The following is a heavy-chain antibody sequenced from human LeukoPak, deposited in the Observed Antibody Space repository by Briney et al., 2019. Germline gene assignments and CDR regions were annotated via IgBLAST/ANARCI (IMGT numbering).Heavy chain of an antibody. Sequence: GESLKISCKGSGYSFTSYWIGWVRQMPGKGLEWMGIIYPGDSDTRYSPSFQGQVTISADKSISTAYLQWSSLKASDTAMYYCARVPYSNNYYYYYMDVWGKGTTVAVSS. CDR1: GYSFTSYW. V-gene: IGHV5-51*01. D-gene: IGHD6-13*01. CDR2: IYPGDSDT. J-gene: IGHJ6*03. CDR3: ARVPYSNNYYYYYMDV.